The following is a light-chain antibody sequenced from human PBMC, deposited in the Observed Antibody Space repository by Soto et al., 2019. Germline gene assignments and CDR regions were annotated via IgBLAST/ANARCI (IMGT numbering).Light chain of an antibody. CDR3: LQHNSYPRT. J-gene: IGKJ1*01. Sequence: DIQRTQSPSSLSASVGDRVTITCRASQGIGNGLGWFQQKPGRAPKRLMYAASSLESGVPPRFSGSGSGTEFTLTFSSLQPEDFATYYCLQHNSYPRTFGQGTKVEIK. V-gene: IGKV1-17*01. CDR1: QGIGNG. CDR2: AAS.